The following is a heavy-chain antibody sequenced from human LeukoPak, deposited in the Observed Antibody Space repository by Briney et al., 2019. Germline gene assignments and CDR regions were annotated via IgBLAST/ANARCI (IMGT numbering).Heavy chain of an antibody. CDR2: INHSGST. CDR1: GGSFSGYY. D-gene: IGHD5-18*01. J-gene: IGHJ4*02. Sequence: SETLSLTCAVYGGSFSGYYWSWIRQPPGKGLEWIGEINHSGSTNYNPSLKSRVTISVDTSKNQFSLKLSSVTAADTAVYYCARGGVRGYSYGYRYFDYWGQGTLVTVSS. V-gene: IGHV4-34*01. CDR3: ARGGVRGYSYGYRYFDY.